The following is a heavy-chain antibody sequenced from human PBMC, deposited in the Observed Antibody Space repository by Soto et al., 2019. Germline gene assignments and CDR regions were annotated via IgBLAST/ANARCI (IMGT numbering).Heavy chain of an antibody. CDR3: ARGEYYDFWSGYYNAYYYYGMDV. Sequence: GASVKVSCKASGYTFTSYAMHWVRQAPGQRLEWMGWINAGNGNTKYSQKFQGRVTITRDTSASTAYMELSSLRSEDTAVYYCARGEYYDFWSGYYNAYYYYGMDVWGQGTTVTVSS. J-gene: IGHJ6*02. D-gene: IGHD3-3*01. CDR1: GYTFTSYA. V-gene: IGHV1-3*01. CDR2: INAGNGNT.